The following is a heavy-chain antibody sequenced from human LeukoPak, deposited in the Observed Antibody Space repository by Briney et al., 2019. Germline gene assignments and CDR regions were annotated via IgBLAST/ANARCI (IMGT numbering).Heavy chain of an antibody. CDR1: GFTFSSYA. Sequence: QAGGSLRLSCAASGFTFSSYAMSWVRQTPGKGLQWVSSTSASGSSTYYADSVKGRFTISRDNSKNTLYLQMNSLRAEDTAVYYCAEVPSYGVTTPNWFDPWGQGTLVTVSS. D-gene: IGHD3-22*01. CDR2: TSASGSST. J-gene: IGHJ5*02. CDR3: AEVPSYGVTTPNWFDP. V-gene: IGHV3-23*01.